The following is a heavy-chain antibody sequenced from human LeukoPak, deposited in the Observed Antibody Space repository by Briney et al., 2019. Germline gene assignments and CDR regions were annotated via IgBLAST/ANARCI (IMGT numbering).Heavy chain of an antibody. Sequence: GGSLRLSCAASGFTFSSYSMNWVRQAPGKGLEWVSSISSSSSYIYYADSVKGRFTISRDNAKNSLYLQMNSLRAEDTAVHYCARALYYYDSSGSFDYWGQGTLVTVSS. CDR3: ARALYYYDSSGSFDY. D-gene: IGHD3-22*01. CDR1: GFTFSSYS. CDR2: ISSSSSYI. V-gene: IGHV3-21*01. J-gene: IGHJ4*02.